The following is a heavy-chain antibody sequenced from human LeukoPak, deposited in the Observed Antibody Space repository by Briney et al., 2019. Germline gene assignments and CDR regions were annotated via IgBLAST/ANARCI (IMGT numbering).Heavy chain of an antibody. J-gene: IGHJ4*02. CDR3: ARGGGLRYFDWLFRPFDY. Sequence: SETLSLTCAVYGGSFSGYYWSWIRQPPGKGLKWIGEINHSGSTNYNPSLKSRVTISVDTSKNQFSLKLSSVTAAGTAVYYCARGGGLRYFDWLFRPFDYWGQRTLVTVSS. D-gene: IGHD3-9*01. CDR1: GGSFSGYY. CDR2: INHSGST. V-gene: IGHV4-34*01.